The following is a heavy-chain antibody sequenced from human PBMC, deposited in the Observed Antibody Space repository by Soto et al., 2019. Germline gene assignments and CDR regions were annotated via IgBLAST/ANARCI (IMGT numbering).Heavy chain of an antibody. CDR2: IYPGDSDT. J-gene: IGHJ6*02. CDR3: ARSLRYCSGGSCHHYYYGMDV. V-gene: IGHV5-51*01. Sequence: GESLKISCKGSGYSFTSYWIGWVRQMPGKGLEWMGIIYPGDSDTRYSPSFQGQVTISADKSISTAYLQWSSLKASDTAMYYCARSLRYCSGGSCHHYYYGMDVWGQGTTVTVSS. D-gene: IGHD2-15*01. CDR1: GYSFTSYW.